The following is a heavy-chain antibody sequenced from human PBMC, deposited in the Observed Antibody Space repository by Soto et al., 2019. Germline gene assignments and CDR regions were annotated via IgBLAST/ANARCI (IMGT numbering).Heavy chain of an antibody. Sequence: QVQLVQSGAEVKKPGSSVKVSCKASGGTFSSYTISWVRQAPGQGLEWMGRIIPILGIANYAQKFQGRVTITADKSTSTAYMELSSLRSEDTAVYYCAGGGVQYNWFDPWGQGTLVTVSS. CDR1: GGTFSSYT. J-gene: IGHJ5*02. CDR2: IIPILGIA. V-gene: IGHV1-69*02. CDR3: AGGGVQYNWFDP. D-gene: IGHD3-16*01.